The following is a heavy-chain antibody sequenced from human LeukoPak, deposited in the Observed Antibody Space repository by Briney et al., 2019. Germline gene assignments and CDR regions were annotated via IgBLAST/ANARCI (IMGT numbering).Heavy chain of an antibody. CDR1: GFTFSSYS. J-gene: IGHJ4*02. CDR3: ARDRSSTSCLSL. CDR2: ISSSSSYI. Sequence: GGSLRLSCAASGFTFSSYSLNWVRQAPGKGLEWVSSISSSSSYIYYADSVKGRFTISRDNAKNSLYLQMNSLRAEDTAVYYCARDRSSTSCLSLWGQGTLVTVSS. V-gene: IGHV3-21*01. D-gene: IGHD2-2*01.